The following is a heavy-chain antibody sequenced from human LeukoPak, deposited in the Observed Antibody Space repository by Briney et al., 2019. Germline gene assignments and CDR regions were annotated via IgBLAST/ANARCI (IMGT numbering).Heavy chain of an antibody. D-gene: IGHD6-13*01. J-gene: IGHJ4*02. CDR1: GFSFSSHW. V-gene: IGHV3-7*03. Sequence: GGSLRLSCAVSGFSFSSHWMSWVRQAPGRGVEWVANINQDGSEKHYVDPVKGRFIISRDNAKNSLYLQMNSLRAEDSAVCYCARDIEAPGIAFDYWGQGSLVTVSS. CDR2: INQDGSEK. CDR3: ARDIEAPGIAFDY.